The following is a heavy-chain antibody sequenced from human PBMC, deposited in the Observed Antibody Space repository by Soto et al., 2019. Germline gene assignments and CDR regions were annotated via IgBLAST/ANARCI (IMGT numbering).Heavy chain of an antibody. D-gene: IGHD3-10*01. CDR2: LYTMGST. Sequence: SETLSLTCTVSGGSISGYYWSWIRQPAGKGLEWIGRLYTMGSTNYNPYLQSRVTMSVDTSKNEFSLKVSSVTAADTAVYFCARVRDYGLGTNRHYYGMDVWGQGTTVTVSS. CDR1: GGSISGYY. J-gene: IGHJ6*02. CDR3: ARVRDYGLGTNRHYYGMDV. V-gene: IGHV4-4*07.